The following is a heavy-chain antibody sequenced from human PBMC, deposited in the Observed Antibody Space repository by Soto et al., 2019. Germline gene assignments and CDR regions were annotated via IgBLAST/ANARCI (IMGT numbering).Heavy chain of an antibody. V-gene: IGHV3-23*01. CDR2: ISGSGGST. CDR3: ARTVVVVAATEAWFDP. J-gene: IGHJ5*02. Sequence: GGSLRLSCAASGFTFSSYAMSWVRQAPGKGLEWVSAISGSGGSTYYADSVKGRFTISRDNSKNTLYLQMNSLRAEDTAVYYCARTVVVVAATEAWFDPWGQGTLVTVSS. CDR1: GFTFSSYA. D-gene: IGHD2-15*01.